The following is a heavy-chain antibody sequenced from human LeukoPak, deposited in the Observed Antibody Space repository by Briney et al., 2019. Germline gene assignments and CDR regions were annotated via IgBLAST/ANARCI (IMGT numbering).Heavy chain of an antibody. Sequence: PSETLSLTCTVSGGSISSSSYYWGWIRQPPGKGLECIGSIYYSGSTYYNPSLKSRVTISVDTSKNQFSLKLSSVTAADTAVYYCARHRGGDYYGSGSYHYYYYYMDVWGKGTTVTISS. J-gene: IGHJ6*03. D-gene: IGHD3-10*01. CDR1: GGSISSSSYY. CDR2: IYYSGST. CDR3: ARHRGGDYYGSGSYHYYYYYMDV. V-gene: IGHV4-39*01.